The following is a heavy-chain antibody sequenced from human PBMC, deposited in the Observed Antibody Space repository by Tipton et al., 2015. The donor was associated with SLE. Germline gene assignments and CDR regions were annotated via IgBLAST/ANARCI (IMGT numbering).Heavy chain of an antibody. CDR3: ARRGIAVAGIHWYFDL. D-gene: IGHD6-19*01. CDR2: YYYSGSA. V-gene: IGHV4-39*01. Sequence: TLSLTCIVSGGSISSSSYYWGWIRQPPGKGLEWIGSYYYSGSAAYNPSLKSRVTISVDTSKDQFSLKLSSVTAADTAVYYCARRGIAVAGIHWYFDLWGRGTLVTVSS. J-gene: IGHJ2*01. CDR1: GGSISSSSYY.